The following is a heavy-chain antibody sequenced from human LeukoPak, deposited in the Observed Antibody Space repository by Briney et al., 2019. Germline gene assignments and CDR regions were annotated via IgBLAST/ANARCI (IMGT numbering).Heavy chain of an antibody. V-gene: IGHV4-34*01. J-gene: IGHJ4*02. D-gene: IGHD3-10*01. CDR2: INHSGST. CDR3: ASTAAYGSGSG. Sequence: SETLSLTCAVYGGSFSGYYWSWIRQPPGKGLEWIGEINHSGSTNYNPSLKSRVTISVDTSKNQFSLKLSSVTAADTAVYYRASTAAYGSGSGWGQGTLVAVSS. CDR1: GGSFSGYY.